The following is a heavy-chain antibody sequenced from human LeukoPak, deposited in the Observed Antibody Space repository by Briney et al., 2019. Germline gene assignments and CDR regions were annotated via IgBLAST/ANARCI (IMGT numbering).Heavy chain of an antibody. V-gene: IGHV3-21*01. CDR1: EFTFNTFS. Sequence: GGSLRLSCAASEFTFNTFSMNWVPQAPGKGLEWVSSISSSSNYMYYADSVKGRFTISRDNAKNSLYLQMNSLRAEDTAVDFCARVTHVFDIWGQGTMVTVSS. CDR3: ARVTHVFDI. D-gene: IGHD2-15*01. CDR2: ISSSSNYM. J-gene: IGHJ3*02.